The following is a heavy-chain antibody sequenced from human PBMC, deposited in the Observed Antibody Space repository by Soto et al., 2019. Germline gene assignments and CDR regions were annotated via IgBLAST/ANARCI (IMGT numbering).Heavy chain of an antibody. D-gene: IGHD3-10*01. CDR2: IDGSGTNE. Sequence: EVQLLESGGGLVQPGGSLRLSCGVSGFTFNDFEMHWVRQAPGKGLEWLAYIDGSGTNEKYADSVRGRFTISRDNPNNSLFLQMSSLSAADTAISYCARGFGGFNYWGQGTLVSVSS. CDR1: GFTFNDFE. J-gene: IGHJ4*02. V-gene: IGHV3-48*03. CDR3: ARGFGGFNY.